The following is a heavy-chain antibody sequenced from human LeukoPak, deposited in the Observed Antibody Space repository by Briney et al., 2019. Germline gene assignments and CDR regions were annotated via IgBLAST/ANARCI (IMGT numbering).Heavy chain of an antibody. CDR3: ESATGGNYLDY. D-gene: IGHD2-8*02. Sequence: GGSLRLSCAASGFTFSSYEMNWVRQAPGKGLEWVSYISSGSGSTIYYADSLKGRFTISRDNAKNSLYLQMNSLSAELTALYSNESATGGNYLDYWGQGTLVTVSS. V-gene: IGHV3-48*03. CDR1: GFTFSSYE. J-gene: IGHJ4*02. CDR2: ISSGSGSTI.